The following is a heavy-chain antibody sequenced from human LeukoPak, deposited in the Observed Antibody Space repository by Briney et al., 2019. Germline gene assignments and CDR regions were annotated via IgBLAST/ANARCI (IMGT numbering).Heavy chain of an antibody. J-gene: IGHJ5*02. CDR3: ARLSYDSSGYLWFDP. CDR2: IYTSGST. V-gene: IGHV4-61*02. D-gene: IGHD3-22*01. Sequence: SETLSLTCTVSGGSISSGSYYWSWIRQPAGKGLEWIGRIYTSGSTNYNPSLKSRVTISVDTSKNQFSLKLSSVTAADTAVYYCARLSYDSSGYLWFDPWGQGTLVTVSS. CDR1: GGSISSGSYY.